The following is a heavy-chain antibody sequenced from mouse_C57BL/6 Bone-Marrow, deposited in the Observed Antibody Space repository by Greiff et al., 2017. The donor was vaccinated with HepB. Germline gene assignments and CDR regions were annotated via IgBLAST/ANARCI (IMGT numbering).Heavy chain of an antibody. Sequence: VKLQESGPGLVQPSQRLSITCTVPGFSLTSYGVHWVRQSPGKGLEWLGVIWSGGSTDYNAAFISRLSISKANSKSHVFFKMNSLQADDTAIYYCARKGFIMDYWGQGTSVTVSS. CDR2: IWSGGST. J-gene: IGHJ4*01. V-gene: IGHV2-2*01. CDR1: GFSLTSYG. D-gene: IGHD1-2*01. CDR3: ARKGFIMDY.